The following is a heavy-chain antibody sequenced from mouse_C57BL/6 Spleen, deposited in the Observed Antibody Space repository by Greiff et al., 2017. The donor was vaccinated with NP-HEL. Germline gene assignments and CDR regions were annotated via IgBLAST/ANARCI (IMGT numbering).Heavy chain of an antibody. Sequence: EVQLQQSGTVLARPGASVKMSCKTSGYTFTSYWMHWVKQRPGQGLEWIGAIYPGNSDTSYNQKFKGKAKLTAVTSASTAYMELSSLTNEDSAVYYCTRGAAQATPYFDYWGQGTTLTVSS. V-gene: IGHV1-5*01. CDR3: TRGAAQATPYFDY. CDR1: GYTFTSYW. J-gene: IGHJ2*01. CDR2: IYPGNSDT. D-gene: IGHD3-2*02.